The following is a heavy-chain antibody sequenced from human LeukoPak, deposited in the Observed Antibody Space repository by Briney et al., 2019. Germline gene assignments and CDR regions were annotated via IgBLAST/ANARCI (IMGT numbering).Heavy chain of an antibody. CDR2: LHHTRST. CDR1: GYSIRSGYY. V-gene: IGHV4-38-2*02. J-gene: IGHJ4*02. Sequence: PSETLSLTCAVSGYSIRSGYYWAWIRQPPGKGLEWIGSLHHTRSTYYNPSLKSRVTMSVDRSNNKFSLNLNSVTAADTAVYCCARDRESSPWELLLDYWGQGIVVTVSS. CDR3: ARDRESSPWELLLDY. D-gene: IGHD1-26*01.